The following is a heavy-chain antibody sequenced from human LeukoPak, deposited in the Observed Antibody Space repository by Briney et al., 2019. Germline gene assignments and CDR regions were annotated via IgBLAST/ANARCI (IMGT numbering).Heavy chain of an antibody. J-gene: IGHJ4*02. CDR3: ARATYSSSPNFDY. Sequence: PSETLSLTCAVYGGSFSGYYWSWIRQPPGKGLEWIGEINHSGSTNYDPSLKSRVTISVDTSKNQFSLKLSSVTAADTAVYYCARATYSSSPNFDYWGQGTLVTVSS. CDR1: GGSFSGYY. D-gene: IGHD6-6*01. CDR2: INHSGST. V-gene: IGHV4-34*01.